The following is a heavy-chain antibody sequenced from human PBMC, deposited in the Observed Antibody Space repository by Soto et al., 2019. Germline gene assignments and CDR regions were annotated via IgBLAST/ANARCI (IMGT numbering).Heavy chain of an antibody. CDR1: GASLSGYN. CDR2: INESGSA. V-gene: IGHV4-34*01. CDR3: GGGRHYGSGSYSIRSGFQYYFYVDV. Sequence: QVQLQQWGAGLLKPSETLSLTCAVYGASLSGYNWTWIRQSPGKGLEWIAVINESGSANYSPSLKSPVTISIVTSKNQFSRTLSSVTAADTAVYYLGGGRHYGSGSYSIRSGFQYYFYVDVWGKGTTVTVSS. D-gene: IGHD3-10*01. J-gene: IGHJ6*03.